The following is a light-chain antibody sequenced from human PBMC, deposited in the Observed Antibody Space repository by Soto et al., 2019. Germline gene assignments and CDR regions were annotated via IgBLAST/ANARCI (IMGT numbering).Light chain of an antibody. Sequence: QSVLTQSSSASASLGSSVKLTCTLSSGHSSYIIAWHQQQPGKAPRYLMNLEGSGSFNKGSGVPDRFSGSSSGADRYLTISILQFEDEADYYCETWDINTHVVFGGGTQVTVL. CDR1: SGHSSYI. V-gene: IGLV4-60*02. CDR3: ETWDINTHVV. J-gene: IGLJ2*01. CDR2: LEGSGSF.